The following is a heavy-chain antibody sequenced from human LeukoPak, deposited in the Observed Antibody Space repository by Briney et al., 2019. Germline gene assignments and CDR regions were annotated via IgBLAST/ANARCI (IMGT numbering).Heavy chain of an antibody. J-gene: IGHJ4*02. V-gene: IGHV1-2*02. Sequence: GASVKVSCKASGYTFTGYYMHWVRQAPGQGLESMGWINPNSGVTNYAQKFQGRVTMTRDTYISTAYTELSRLRSDDTAVYYCARGATRLRLGELSLKFDYWGQGTLVTVSS. CDR3: ARGATRLRLGELSLKFDY. D-gene: IGHD3-16*02. CDR1: GYTFTGYY. CDR2: INPNSGVT.